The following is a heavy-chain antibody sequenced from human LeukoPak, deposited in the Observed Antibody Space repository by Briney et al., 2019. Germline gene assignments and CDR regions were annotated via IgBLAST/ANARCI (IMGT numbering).Heavy chain of an antibody. J-gene: IGHJ4*02. D-gene: IGHD3-22*01. CDR2: ISSSGNTI. Sequence: PGGSLRLSCAASGFTFSSYEMNWVRQAPGKGLEWVSYISSSGNTIYYADSVKGRFTISRDNAKNSLYLQMNSLRAEDTAVYYCARAKVYYYDSSGYYSGFDYWGQGTLVTVSS. V-gene: IGHV3-48*03. CDR1: GFTFSSYE. CDR3: ARAKVYYYDSSGYYSGFDY.